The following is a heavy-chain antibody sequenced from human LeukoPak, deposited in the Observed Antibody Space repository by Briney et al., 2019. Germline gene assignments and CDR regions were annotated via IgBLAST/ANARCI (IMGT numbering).Heavy chain of an antibody. CDR3: ARDLLPAVAVTELDYYYGMDV. D-gene: IGHD6-19*01. CDR1: GFTFSSYA. CDR2: ISYDGSNK. Sequence: GGSLRLSCAASGFTFSSYAMHWVRQAPGKGLEWVAVISYDGSNKYYADSVKGRFTISRDNSKDTLYLQMNSLRAEDTAVYYCARDLLPAVAVTELDYYYGMDVWGQGTTVTVSS. V-gene: IGHV3-30-3*01. J-gene: IGHJ6*02.